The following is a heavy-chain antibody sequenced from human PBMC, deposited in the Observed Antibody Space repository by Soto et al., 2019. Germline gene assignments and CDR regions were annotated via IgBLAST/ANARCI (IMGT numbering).Heavy chain of an antibody. CDR1: GCTFRTYG. CDR2: ISFDGSNQ. D-gene: IGHD1-20*01. J-gene: IGHJ6*02. V-gene: IGHV3-30*18. CDR3: AKGGNWNTNYGMDV. Sequence: QVQLVESGGGVVQPGKSLRLSCVGSGCTFRTYGMHWVRQAPGKGLEWVAVISFDGSNQYYTESVKGRFTISRDNSKNTLYLQMSRLTSADTAVYYCAKGGNWNTNYGMDVWGQGTTVIVSS.